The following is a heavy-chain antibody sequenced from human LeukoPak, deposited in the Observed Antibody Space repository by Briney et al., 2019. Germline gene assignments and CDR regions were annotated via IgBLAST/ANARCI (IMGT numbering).Heavy chain of an antibody. CDR3: ARTPIRDYYYYGMDV. J-gene: IGHJ6*02. CDR2: MNPNSGNT. CDR1: GYTFTSYD. Sequence: ASVKVSCKASGYTFTSYDINWVRQATGQRLEWMGWMNPNSGNTGYAQKFQGRVTMTRNTSISTAYMELSSLRSEDTAVYYCARTPIRDYYYYGMDVWGQGTTVTVSS. V-gene: IGHV1-8*01.